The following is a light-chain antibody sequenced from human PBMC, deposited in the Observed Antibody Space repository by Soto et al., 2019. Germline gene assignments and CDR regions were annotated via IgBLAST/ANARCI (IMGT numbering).Light chain of an antibody. CDR3: QSYDSRQSGGV. CDR1: TFD. CDR2: GNT. J-gene: IGLJ3*02. Sequence: QSVLTQPPSVAGAPGQTVTISCTGATFDVHWYQQFPGAAPIVLIYGNTNRPSGVPDRFSGSKSGTSASLAIAGLQAEDEGDYYCQSYDSRQSGGVFGGGTKLTVL. V-gene: IGLV1-40*01.